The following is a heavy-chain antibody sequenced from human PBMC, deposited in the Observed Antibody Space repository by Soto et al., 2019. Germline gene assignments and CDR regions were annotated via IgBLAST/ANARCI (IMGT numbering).Heavy chain of an antibody. J-gene: IGHJ4*02. CDR2: ISGSGGST. CDR3: AKDEYSSSWSFLGFDY. D-gene: IGHD6-13*01. Sequence: GGSLRLSCAASGFTFSSYAMSWVRQAPGKGLEWVSAISGSGGSTYYADSVKGRFTISRDNSKNTLYLQMNSLRAEDTAVYYCAKDEYSSSWSFLGFDYWGQGTLVTVSS. V-gene: IGHV3-23*01. CDR1: GFTFSSYA.